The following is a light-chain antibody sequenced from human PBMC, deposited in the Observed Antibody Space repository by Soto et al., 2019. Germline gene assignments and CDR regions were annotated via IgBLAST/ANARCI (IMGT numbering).Light chain of an antibody. V-gene: IGKV3-20*01. CDR3: QKSDDSPGK. CDR2: GAS. Sequence: EIVLAQAPVTLSLSPGEIATLSCRASQSVSSSYLASYQQKPGQAPRLLIYGASSRATGIPDRFSGSGSGTDFTLTISRLEPEDFAVYYCQKSDDSPGKFGQGTKVDIK. CDR1: QSVSSSY. J-gene: IGKJ1*01.